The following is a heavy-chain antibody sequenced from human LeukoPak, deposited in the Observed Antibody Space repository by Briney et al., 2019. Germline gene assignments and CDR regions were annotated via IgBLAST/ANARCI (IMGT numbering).Heavy chain of an antibody. CDR2: INSDGSTT. CDR1: GYTFSTYW. D-gene: IGHD3-16*01. V-gene: IGHV3-74*01. Sequence: PGGSLRLSCAASGYTFSTYWMHWVRHAPGKGLVWVSRINSDGSTTSYADSVKGRFTISRDNAKNTLYLHMNSLRAEDTAVYYCARDLRGIGDETAYWGQGTLVTVSS. J-gene: IGHJ4*02. CDR3: ARDLRGIGDETAY.